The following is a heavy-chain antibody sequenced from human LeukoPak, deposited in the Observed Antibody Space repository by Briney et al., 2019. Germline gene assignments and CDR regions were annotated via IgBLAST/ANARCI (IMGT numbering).Heavy chain of an antibody. CDR3: AKKSSWFDP. D-gene: IGHD2-2*01. J-gene: IGHJ5*02. CDR2: IYYSGST. CDR1: GGSISSSSYY. V-gene: IGHV4-39*01. Sequence: PETLSLTCTVSGGSISSSSYYWGWIRQPPGKGLEWIGSIYYSGSTYYNPSLKSRVTISVDTSKNQFSLKLSSVTAADTAVYYCAKKSSWFDPWGQGTLVTVSS.